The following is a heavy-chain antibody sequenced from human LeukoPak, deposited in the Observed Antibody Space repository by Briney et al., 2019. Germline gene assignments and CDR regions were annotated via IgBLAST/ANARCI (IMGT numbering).Heavy chain of an antibody. CDR1: GGSISSSNW. J-gene: IGHJ4*02. D-gene: IGHD3-3*01. V-gene: IGHV4-4*02. CDR3: ATTLSDDFWSGHGIDY. CDR2: IYHSGST. Sequence: SGTLSLTCAVSGGSISSSNWWSWVRRPPGKGLEWIGEIYHSGSTNYHPSLKSRVTISVDKSKNQFSLKLSSVTAADTAVYYCATTLSDDFWSGHGIDYWGQGTLVTVSS.